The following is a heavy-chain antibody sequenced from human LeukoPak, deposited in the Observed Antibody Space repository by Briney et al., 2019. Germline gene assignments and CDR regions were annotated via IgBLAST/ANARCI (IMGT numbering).Heavy chain of an antibody. CDR3: ARVLYYYDSSGPMGPSWFDP. CDR2: IIPILGIA. D-gene: IGHD3-22*01. V-gene: IGHV1-69*04. CDR1: GGTFSSYA. Sequence: ASVKVSCKASGGTFSSYAISWVRQAPGQGLEWMGRIIPILGIANYAQKFQGRVTITADKSTSTAYMELSGLRSEDTAVYYCARVLYYYDSSGPMGPSWFDPWGQGTLVTVSS. J-gene: IGHJ5*02.